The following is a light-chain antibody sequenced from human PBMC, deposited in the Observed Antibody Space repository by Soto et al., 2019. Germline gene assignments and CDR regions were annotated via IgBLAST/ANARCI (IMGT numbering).Light chain of an antibody. CDR3: QQYGSSIT. CDR2: GTS. CDR1: QSVPRGY. Sequence: EIVLTQSPGTLSLSPGERATLSCRASQSVPRGYLAWYQQKPGQAPRLLIYGTSSRATGIPDRFSGSGSGTDCTLTISRLEPEDFAVFYCQQYGSSITFGQGTRLEIK. V-gene: IGKV3-20*01. J-gene: IGKJ5*01.